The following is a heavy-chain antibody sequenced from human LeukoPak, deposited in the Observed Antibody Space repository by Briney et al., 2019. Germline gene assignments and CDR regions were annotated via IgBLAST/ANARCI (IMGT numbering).Heavy chain of an antibody. CDR2: FYPGDSDT. Sequence: GESLQISGKGSGYSFISYWIGWVRQMPGKGLEWMGIFYPGDSDTRYSPSCQGQVTVSVDKSISPDYLQWSSLKASDTAMYYCARLGYSYGYPFDYWGQGTLVTVPS. V-gene: IGHV5-51*01. D-gene: IGHD5-18*01. CDR1: GYSFISYW. J-gene: IGHJ4*02. CDR3: ARLGYSYGYPFDY.